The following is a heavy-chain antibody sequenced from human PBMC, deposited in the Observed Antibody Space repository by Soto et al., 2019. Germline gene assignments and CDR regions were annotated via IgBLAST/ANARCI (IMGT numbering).Heavy chain of an antibody. CDR3: ARGGYYYYYGMDV. CDR1: AGSISSGGYY. J-gene: IGHJ6*02. Sequence: SETLSLTFTVSAGSISSGGYYWSWIHQHPGKGLECIGYIYDGGSTYYNPSLKRRLNRSVDTSKNQGALNMSSVTAADTAVYYCARGGYYYYYGMDVWGQGTTVT. V-gene: IGHV4-31*03. CDR2: IYDGGST.